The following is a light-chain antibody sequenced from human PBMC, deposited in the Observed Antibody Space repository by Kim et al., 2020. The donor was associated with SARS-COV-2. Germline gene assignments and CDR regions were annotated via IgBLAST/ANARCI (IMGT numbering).Light chain of an antibody. J-gene: IGLJ3*02. CDR2: KDS. Sequence: SVYPGQTARITCSGDVLAKKYVRWLQQKPGQAPVLMIYKDSERPSGIPERFSGSSSGTTVTLTITGAQVEDAADYYGCSVTDNNVVFGGGTQLTVL. CDR1: VLAKKY. CDR3: CSVTDNNVV. V-gene: IGLV3-27*01.